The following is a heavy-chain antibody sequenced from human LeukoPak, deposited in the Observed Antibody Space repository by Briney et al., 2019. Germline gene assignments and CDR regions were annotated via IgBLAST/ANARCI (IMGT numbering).Heavy chain of an antibody. CDR1: GYSISSGYY. J-gene: IGHJ3*02. CDR2: IYHSGST. Sequence: LETLSLTCTVSGYSISSGYYWGWIRQPPGKGLEWIGSIYHSGSTYYNPSLKSRVTISVDTSKNQFSLKLSSVTAADTAVYYCARDSLSSYNSDAFDIWGQGTMVTVSS. D-gene: IGHD5-24*01. CDR3: ARDSLSSYNSDAFDI. V-gene: IGHV4-38-2*02.